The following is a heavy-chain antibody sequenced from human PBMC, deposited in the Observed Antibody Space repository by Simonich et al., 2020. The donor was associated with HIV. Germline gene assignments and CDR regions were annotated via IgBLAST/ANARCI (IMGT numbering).Heavy chain of an antibody. D-gene: IGHD3-16*01. J-gene: IGHJ4*02. CDR1: GFTFSSYA. CDR2: ISYDGSNK. CDR3: ASGGSVSSVWADDY. Sequence: QVQLVESGGGVVQPGRSLRLSCAASGFTFSSYAMHWVRQAPGNGIGWVAVISYDGSNKYYADSVKGRFTISRDNSKNTLYLQMNSLRAEDTAVYYCASGGSVSSVWADDYWGQGTLVTVSS. V-gene: IGHV3-30*07.